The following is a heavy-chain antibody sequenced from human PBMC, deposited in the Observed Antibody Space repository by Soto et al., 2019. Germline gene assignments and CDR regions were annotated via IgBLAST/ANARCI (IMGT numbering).Heavy chain of an antibody. CDR2: IKQDGSEK. D-gene: IGHD2-15*01. J-gene: IGHJ3*02. CDR1: GFTFSSYW. V-gene: IGHV3-7*01. Sequence: GGSLRLSCAASGFTFSSYWMSWVRQAPGKGLEWVANIKQDGSEKYYVDSVKGRFTISRDNAKNSLYLQRNSLGAEDTAVYYWAREQPLDCSGGSCYSGLDAFDIWGQGTMVTVSS. CDR3: AREQPLDCSGGSCYSGLDAFDI.